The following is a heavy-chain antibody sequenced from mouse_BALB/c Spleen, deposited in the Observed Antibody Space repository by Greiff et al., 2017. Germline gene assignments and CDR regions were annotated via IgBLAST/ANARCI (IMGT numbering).Heavy chain of an antibody. D-gene: IGHD2-2*01. V-gene: IGHV5-9-3*01. J-gene: IGHJ2*01. CDR1: GFTFSSYA. Sequence: EVKLMESGGGLVKPGGSLKLSCAASGFTFSSYAMSWVRQTPEKRLEWVATISSGGSYTYYPDSVKGRFTISRDNAKNTLYLQMSSLRSEDTAMYYCARDGYDGDFDYWGQGTTLTVSS. CDR2: ISSGGSYT. CDR3: ARDGYDGDFDY.